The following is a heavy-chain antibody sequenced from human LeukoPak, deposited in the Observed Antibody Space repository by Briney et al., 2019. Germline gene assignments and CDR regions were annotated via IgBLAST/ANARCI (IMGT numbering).Heavy chain of an antibody. CDR3: ARGTYYYDSSGYFDH. CDR1: GYTFTGYY. Sequence: ASVKVSCKASGYTFTGYYMHWVRQAPGQGLEWMGRINPNSGGTNYAQKFQGRVTMTRDTSISTAYMELSRLRSADTAVYYCARGTYYYDSSGYFDHWGQGTLVTVSS. J-gene: IGHJ4*02. CDR2: INPNSGGT. V-gene: IGHV1-2*06. D-gene: IGHD3-22*01.